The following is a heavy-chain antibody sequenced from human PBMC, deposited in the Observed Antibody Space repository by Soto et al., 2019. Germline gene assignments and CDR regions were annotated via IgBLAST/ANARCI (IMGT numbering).Heavy chain of an antibody. CDR3: ARVNVAVRIFGVERHGMDV. CDR1: GFTFSSYA. D-gene: IGHD3-3*01. Sequence: QVQLVESGGGVVQPGRSLRLSCAASGFTFSSYAMHWVRQAPGKGLEWVAGISYDGSNKYYADSVKGRFTISRDNSKNTLYLQMNSLRAEDTAVYYCARVNVAVRIFGVERHGMDVWGQGTTVTVSS. J-gene: IGHJ6*02. V-gene: IGHV3-30-3*01. CDR2: ISYDGSNK.